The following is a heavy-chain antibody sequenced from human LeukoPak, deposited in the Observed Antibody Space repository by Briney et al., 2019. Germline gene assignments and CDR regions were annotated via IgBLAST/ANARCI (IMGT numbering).Heavy chain of an antibody. J-gene: IGHJ6*03. V-gene: IGHV1-18*01. CDR1: GHTFTSYG. CDR2: ISAYNGNT. CDR3: ARRGNFWSGIYYYYYLDV. Sequence: ASVKVSCKASGHTFTSYGISWVRQAPGQGLEWMGWISAYNGNTNYAQKLQGRVTMTTDTSTSTAYMELRSLRSDDTAVYYCARRGNFWSGIYYYYYLDVWGEGTTVTVSS. D-gene: IGHD3-3*01.